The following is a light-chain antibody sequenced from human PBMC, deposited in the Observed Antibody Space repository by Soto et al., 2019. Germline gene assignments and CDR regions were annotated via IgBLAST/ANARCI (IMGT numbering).Light chain of an antibody. CDR1: QSITSY. V-gene: IGKV1-39*01. Sequence: DIQMTQSPSSLSASVGDRVTITCRASQSITSYLNWYQQKSGEAPKLLIYAASNLQSGVPSRFSGSGSGTDFTLTISSLQREDFATYYCQQSYSTPPWTFGQGTRVEIK. CDR3: QQSYSTPPWT. CDR2: AAS. J-gene: IGKJ1*01.